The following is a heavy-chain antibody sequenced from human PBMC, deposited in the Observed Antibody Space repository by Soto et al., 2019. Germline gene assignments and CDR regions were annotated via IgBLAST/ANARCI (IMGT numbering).Heavy chain of an antibody. CDR2: ISGSGGST. J-gene: IGHJ6*02. CDR1: GFTFSSYA. V-gene: IGHV3-23*01. CDR3: AKDTPSHSGYNWNDRPTYGMDV. D-gene: IGHD1-20*01. Sequence: GGSLRLSCAASGFTFSSYAMSWVRQAPGKGLEWVSAISGSGGSTYYADSVKGRFTISRDNSKNTLYLQMNSLRAEDTAVYYCAKDTPSHSGYNWNDRPTYGMDVWGQGTTVTVSS.